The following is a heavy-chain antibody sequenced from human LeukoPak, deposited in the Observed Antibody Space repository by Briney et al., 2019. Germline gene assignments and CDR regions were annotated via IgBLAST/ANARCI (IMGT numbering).Heavy chain of an antibody. Sequence: GGSLRLSCAASGFTFSDYYMSWIRQAPGKGLEWVSYISSSGSTIYYADSVKGRFTISRDNAKNSLYLQMNSLRAEDTAVYYCAKGHGWEASYYYYYMDVWGKGTTVTISS. CDR1: GFTFSDYY. V-gene: IGHV3-11*04. CDR3: AKGHGWEASYYYYYMDV. J-gene: IGHJ6*03. D-gene: IGHD1-26*01. CDR2: ISSSGSTI.